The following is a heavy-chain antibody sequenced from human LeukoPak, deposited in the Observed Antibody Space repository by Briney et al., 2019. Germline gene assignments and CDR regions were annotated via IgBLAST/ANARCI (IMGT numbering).Heavy chain of an antibody. CDR1: GYTFTNYY. CDR2: INSNSGAT. V-gene: IGHV1-2*02. D-gene: IGHD1-26*01. Sequence: ASVKVSCKASGYTFTNYYMHWVRQAPGQGPEWMGWINSNSGATNYAQKFQGRVTMTRDTSISTVYMELTSLRSDDTAVYYCARGRDRGASTPFDYWGQGTLVTVSS. CDR3: ARGRDRGASTPFDY. J-gene: IGHJ4*02.